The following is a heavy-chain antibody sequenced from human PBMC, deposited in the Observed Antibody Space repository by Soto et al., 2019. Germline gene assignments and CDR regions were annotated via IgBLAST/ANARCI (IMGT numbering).Heavy chain of an antibody. CDR1: GFTFSSYG. D-gene: IGHD3-3*01. CDR2: IWYDGSNK. J-gene: IGHJ3*02. CDR3: ARVSLEWLLYDAFDI. V-gene: IGHV3-33*01. Sequence: GGSLRLSCVASGFTFSSYGMHWVRQAPGKGLEWVAVIWYDGSNKYYADSVKGRFTISRDNSKNTLYLQMNSLRAEDTAVYYCARVSLEWLLYDAFDIWGQGTMVTVSS.